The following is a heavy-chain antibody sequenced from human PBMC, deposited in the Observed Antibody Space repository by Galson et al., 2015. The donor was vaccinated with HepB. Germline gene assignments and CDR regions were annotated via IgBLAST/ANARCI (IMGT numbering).Heavy chain of an antibody. CDR2: ISSSSSTI. CDR3: ARGTAYYDILTGYAYFDY. V-gene: IGHV3-48*02. CDR1: GFTFSSYS. Sequence: SLRLSCAASGFTFSSYSMNWVRQAPGKGLEWVSYISSSSSTIYYADSVKGRFTISRDNAKNSLYLQMNSLRDEDTAVYYCARGTAYYDILTGYAYFDYWGQGTLVTVSS. J-gene: IGHJ4*02. D-gene: IGHD3-9*01.